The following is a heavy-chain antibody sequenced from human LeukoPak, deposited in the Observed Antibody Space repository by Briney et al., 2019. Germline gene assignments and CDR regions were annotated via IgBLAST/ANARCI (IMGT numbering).Heavy chain of an antibody. CDR2: IKQDGSEK. D-gene: IGHD3-3*01. V-gene: IGHV3-7*01. J-gene: IGHJ3*02. Sequence: GGSLRLSCAASGFTFSSYWMSWVRQAPGKGLEWVANIKQDGSEKYYVDSVKGRFTISRDNAKNSLYLQMNILRAEDTAVYYCARYDFWSGYWSDAFDIWGQGTMVTVSS. CDR3: ARYDFWSGYWSDAFDI. CDR1: GFTFSSYW.